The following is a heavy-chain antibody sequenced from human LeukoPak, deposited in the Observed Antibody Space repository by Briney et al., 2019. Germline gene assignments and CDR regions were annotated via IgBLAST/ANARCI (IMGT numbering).Heavy chain of an antibody. Sequence: GGSLRLSCAASEFTVNSNYMIWVRQASGKGLEWVSLIYSGGSTYNADSVKDRFTISRDNSKNTVYLQMNSLRAEDTAVYYCASRTTVTDADGFDIWGQGTMVTVSS. CDR1: EFTVNSNY. J-gene: IGHJ3*02. CDR3: ASRTTVTDADGFDI. D-gene: IGHD4-17*01. V-gene: IGHV3-66*01. CDR2: IYSGGST.